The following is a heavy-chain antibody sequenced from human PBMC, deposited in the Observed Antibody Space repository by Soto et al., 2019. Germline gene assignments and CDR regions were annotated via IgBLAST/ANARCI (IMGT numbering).Heavy chain of an antibody. J-gene: IGHJ6*03. Sequence: QITLKESGPTQVKPSQTLTLTCTFSGFSRNTSGVGVGWIRQPPGKALEWLALIYWDGDKRYSPSLKTRLTITKDTTQNQVVLQMTNMDPVDTATFYCARTYSSTWFDFYYYMDVWGAGTTVTVSS. CDR2: IYWDGDK. D-gene: IGHD2-2*01. CDR1: GFSRNTSGVG. CDR3: ARTYSSTWFDFYYYMDV. V-gene: IGHV2-5*02.